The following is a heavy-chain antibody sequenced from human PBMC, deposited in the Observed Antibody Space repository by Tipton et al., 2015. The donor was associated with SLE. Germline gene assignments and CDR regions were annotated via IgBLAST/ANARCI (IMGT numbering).Heavy chain of an antibody. D-gene: IGHD6-6*01. CDR2: ISWNSGSI. CDR3: ARGPEEQLVRGAFDI. CDR1: GFTFDDYA. Sequence: SLRLSCAASGFTFDDYAMHWVRQAPGKGLEWVSGISWNSGSIGYADSVKGRFTISRDNAKNSLYLQMNSLRAEDTAVYYCARGPEEQLVRGAFDIWGQGTMVTVSS. J-gene: IGHJ3*02. V-gene: IGHV3-9*01.